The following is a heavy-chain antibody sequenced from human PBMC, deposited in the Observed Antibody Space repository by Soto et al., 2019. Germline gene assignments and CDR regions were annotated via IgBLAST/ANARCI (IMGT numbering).Heavy chain of an antibody. CDR1: GGSISSGGYY. J-gene: IGHJ6*02. Sequence: SETLSLTCTVSGGSISSGGYYWSWIRQHPGKGLEWIGYIYYSGSTYYNPSLKSRVTISVDTSKNQFSLKLSSVTAADTAVYYCARGGDGYLLIYYGMDVWGQGTTVTVSS. V-gene: IGHV4-31*03. D-gene: IGHD5-12*01. CDR2: IYYSGST. CDR3: ARGGDGYLLIYYGMDV.